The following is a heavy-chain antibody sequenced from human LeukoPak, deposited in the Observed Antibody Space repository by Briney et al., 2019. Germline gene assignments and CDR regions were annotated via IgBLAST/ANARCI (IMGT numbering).Heavy chain of an antibody. J-gene: IGHJ4*02. Sequence: SETLSLTCAVCGGSFSGYYWSWIRQPPGKGLEWIGEINHSGSTNYNPSLKSRVTISVDTSKNQFSLKLSSVTAADTAVYFCARGAPLRSYYYWGQGTLVTVSS. V-gene: IGHV4-34*01. CDR2: INHSGST. CDR3: ARGAPLRSYYY. D-gene: IGHD4-17*01. CDR1: GGSFSGYY.